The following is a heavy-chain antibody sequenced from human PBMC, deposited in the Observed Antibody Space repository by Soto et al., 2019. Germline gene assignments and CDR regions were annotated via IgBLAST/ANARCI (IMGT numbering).Heavy chain of an antibody. CDR1: GYTFSNYG. CDR2: IIPIFGTP. Sequence: SVKVSCKASGYTFSNYGISWVRQAPGQGLEWMGGIIPIFGTPSYAQKFQGRVTITADESTSTAYMELSSLRSEDTAVYYCAREYRSSSGRFDNWGQGALVTVSS. J-gene: IGHJ4*02. V-gene: IGHV1-69*13. D-gene: IGHD6-6*01. CDR3: AREYRSSSGRFDN.